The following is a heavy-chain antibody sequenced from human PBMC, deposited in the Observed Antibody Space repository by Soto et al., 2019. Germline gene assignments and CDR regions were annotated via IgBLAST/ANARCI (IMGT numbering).Heavy chain of an antibody. J-gene: IGHJ6*02. Sequence: SETLSLTCTVSGGSISSRTYFWGWIRQPPGKGLEWIGYIYHSGYTYCNPPLKSRVTISVDRSKNQFSLKLSSVTAADTAVYYCARAHYGDYGYGMDVWGQGTTVTVSS. CDR3: ARAHYGDYGYGMDV. V-gene: IGHV4-39*07. CDR2: IYHSGYT. D-gene: IGHD4-17*01. CDR1: GGSISSRTYF.